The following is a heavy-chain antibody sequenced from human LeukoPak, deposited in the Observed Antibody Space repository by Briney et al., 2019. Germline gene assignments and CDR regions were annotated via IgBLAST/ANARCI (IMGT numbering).Heavy chain of an antibody. D-gene: IGHD3-22*01. Sequence: ASVKVSCKASGYTFTSYGISWVRQAPGQGLEWMGWISAYNGNTNYAQKFQGRVTMTRDTSISTAYMERSRLRSDDTAVYYCARGMTPDSSGYLGYWGQGTLVTVSS. CDR2: ISAYNGNT. CDR1: GYTFTSYG. J-gene: IGHJ4*02. V-gene: IGHV1-18*01. CDR3: ARGMTPDSSGYLGY.